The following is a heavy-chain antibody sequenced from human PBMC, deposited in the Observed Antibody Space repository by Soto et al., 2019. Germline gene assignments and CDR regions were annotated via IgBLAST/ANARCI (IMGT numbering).Heavy chain of an antibody. CDR1: GFTFSNYG. D-gene: IGHD2-2*01. CDR3: ARGPAANSNYYSYGMDV. J-gene: IGHJ6*02. CDR2: IWYDGNNE. V-gene: IGHV3-33*01. Sequence: PGGSLRLSCAASGFTFSNYGMNWVRQAPGKGLEWVAIIWYDGNNEYYADSVKGRFSISRDNAKNTLYLQLNSLRAEDTAVYYFARGPAANSNYYSYGMDVWGQGTTVTVSS.